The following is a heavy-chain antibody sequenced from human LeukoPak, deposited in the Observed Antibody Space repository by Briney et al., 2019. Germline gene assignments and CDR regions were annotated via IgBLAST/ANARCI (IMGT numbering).Heavy chain of an antibody. J-gene: IGHJ4*02. D-gene: IGHD2-15*01. Sequence: GRSLRLSCAASGFTFDDYAMHWVRQAPGKGLEWVSGTSWNSGSIGYADSVKGRFTISRDNAKNSLYLQMNSLRAEDTALYYCAKSLSRYCSGGSCYLGFDYWGQGTLVTVSS. CDR2: TSWNSGSI. CDR1: GFTFDDYA. CDR3: AKSLSRYCSGGSCYLGFDY. V-gene: IGHV3-9*01.